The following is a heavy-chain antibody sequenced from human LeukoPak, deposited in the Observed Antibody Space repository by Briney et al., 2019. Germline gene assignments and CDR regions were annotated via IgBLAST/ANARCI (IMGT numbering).Heavy chain of an antibody. V-gene: IGHV3-23*01. CDR3: AKGSIVGATSYYYIDV. CDR1: GFTFSSYG. J-gene: IGHJ6*03. Sequence: GGSLRLSCAASGFTFSSYGMSWVRQAPGKGLEWVSAISGSGGSTYYADSVKGRFTISRDNSKNTLYLQMNSLRAEDTAVYYCAKGSIVGATSYYYIDVWGKGTTVTISS. D-gene: IGHD1-26*01. CDR2: ISGSGGST.